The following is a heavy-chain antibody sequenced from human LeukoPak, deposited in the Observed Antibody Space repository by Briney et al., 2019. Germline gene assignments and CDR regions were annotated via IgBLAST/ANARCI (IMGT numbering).Heavy chain of an antibody. CDR3: ARKRTFDI. J-gene: IGHJ3*02. D-gene: IGHD5-24*01. CDR2: FYPADSDP. Sequence: GESLKISCEASGYIFTNYWLGWVRQMAGKGLEWMGIFYPADSDPRYSPSFQGQVTISTDKYSSTADLQWSSLKASDTVMYYSARKRTFDIWVQGKMVTVSS. CDR1: GYIFTNYW. V-gene: IGHV5-51*01.